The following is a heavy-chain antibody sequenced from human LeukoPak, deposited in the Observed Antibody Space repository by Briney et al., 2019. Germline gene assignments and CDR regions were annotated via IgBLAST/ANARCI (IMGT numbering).Heavy chain of an antibody. J-gene: IGHJ4*02. CDR2: ISGSGGST. CDR1: GFTFSSYS. V-gene: IGHV3-23*01. CDR3: AKARYEDSHYGDWAYYFDY. D-gene: IGHD4-17*01. Sequence: HPGGSLRLSCAASGFTFSSYSMSWVRQAPGKGLEWVSAISGSGGSTYYADSVKGRFTISRDNSKNTLYLQMNSLRAEDTAVYYCAKARYEDSHYGDWAYYFDYWGQGTLVTVSS.